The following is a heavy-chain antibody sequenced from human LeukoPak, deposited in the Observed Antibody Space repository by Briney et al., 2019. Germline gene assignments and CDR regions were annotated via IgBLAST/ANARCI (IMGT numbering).Heavy chain of an antibody. CDR1: GFTFSSYN. Sequence: GESLKISCAASGFTFSSYNMNWVRQAPGKGLEWVSSISSSTSHIYYADSVTGRFTISRDNAKNSLYLQMNSLRAEDTAVYYCARWPIAAAPPVCYFDYWGQGTLVTVSS. D-gene: IGHD6-13*01. V-gene: IGHV3-21*01. CDR2: ISSSTSHI. CDR3: ARWPIAAAPPVCYFDY. J-gene: IGHJ4*02.